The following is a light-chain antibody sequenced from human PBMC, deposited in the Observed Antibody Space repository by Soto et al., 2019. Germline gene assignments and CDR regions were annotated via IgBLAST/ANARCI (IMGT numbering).Light chain of an antibody. CDR1: QSVSNY. CDR3: QQYDISPWT. CDR2: DAS. Sequence: EIVLTQSPATLSLSPGERPTLSCRASQSVSNYLAWYQQKPGQAPRLLIYDASNRATGFPDRFSGSGSGTDFTLTIIRLEPEDFAVYYCQQYDISPWTFGQGTKVDIK. V-gene: IGKV3-11*01. J-gene: IGKJ1*01.